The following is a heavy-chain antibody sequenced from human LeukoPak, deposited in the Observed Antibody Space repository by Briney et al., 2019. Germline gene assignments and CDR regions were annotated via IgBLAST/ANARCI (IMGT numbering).Heavy chain of an antibody. Sequence: PGRSLRLSCAASGFTFSSYGMHWVRQAPGKGLEWVAVISYDGSNKYYADSVKGRFTISRDNSKNTLYLQMNSLRAEDTAVYYCAKAREVDSYGHYYFDYWGQGTLVTVSS. CDR2: ISYDGSNK. J-gene: IGHJ4*02. V-gene: IGHV3-30*18. D-gene: IGHD5-18*01. CDR1: GFTFSSYG. CDR3: AKAREVDSYGHYYFDY.